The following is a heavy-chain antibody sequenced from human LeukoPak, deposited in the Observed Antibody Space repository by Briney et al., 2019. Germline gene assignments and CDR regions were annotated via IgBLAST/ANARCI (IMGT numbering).Heavy chain of an antibody. CDR1: GFTFSSYG. D-gene: IGHD6-6*01. CDR3: ARAHSSSSTFDL. Sequence: GGSLRLSCAASGFTFSSYGMNWVRQTPGQGPEWVSAITASGASTYLADSVKGRFTISRDNTKNTLYLQLNSLRADDTAVYYCARAHSSSSTFDLWGQGTLVTVSS. J-gene: IGHJ4*02. CDR2: ITASGAST. V-gene: IGHV3-23*01.